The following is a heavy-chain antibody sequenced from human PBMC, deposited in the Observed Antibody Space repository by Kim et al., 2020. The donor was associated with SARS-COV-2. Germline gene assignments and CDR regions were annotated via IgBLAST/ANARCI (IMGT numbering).Heavy chain of an antibody. Sequence: GGSLRLSCAASGFTFSSYGMHWVRQAPGKGLEWVAVIWYDGSNKYYADSVKGRFTISRDNSKNTLYLQMNSLRAEDTAVYYCAREVWFGELGGDVYYYYGMDVWGQGTTVTVSS. CDR3: AREVWFGELGGDVYYYYGMDV. CDR1: GFTFSSYG. V-gene: IGHV3-33*01. D-gene: IGHD3-10*01. J-gene: IGHJ6*02. CDR2: IWYDGSNK.